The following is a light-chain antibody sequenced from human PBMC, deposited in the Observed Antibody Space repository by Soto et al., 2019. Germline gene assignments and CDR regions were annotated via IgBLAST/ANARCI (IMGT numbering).Light chain of an antibody. CDR3: QVWDGISDHPV. CDR1: NIGIKS. J-gene: IGLJ3*02. Sequence: SYELTQPPSVSLAPGQVARITCGGDNIGIKSVHWYQQRPGQAPVVVVYDDSDRPSGIPERFSGSNSGNTATLTISRVEAGDEADYYCQVWDGISDHPVFGGGTQLTVL. V-gene: IGLV3-21*02. CDR2: DDS.